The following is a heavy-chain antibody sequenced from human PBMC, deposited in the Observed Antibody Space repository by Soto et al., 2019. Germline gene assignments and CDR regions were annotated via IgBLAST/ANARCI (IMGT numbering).Heavy chain of an antibody. V-gene: IGHV3-48*01. D-gene: IGHD3-9*01. Sequence: PGGSLRLSCAASGFTINNYGMHWVRQAPGKGLEWVSYISSSSSTIYYADSVKGRFTISRDNAKNSLYLQMNSLRAEDTAVYYCARDQENYYDILTGYSPSDGMDVWGQGTTVTVSS. CDR2: ISSSSSTI. J-gene: IGHJ6*02. CDR1: GFTINNYG. CDR3: ARDQENYYDILTGYSPSDGMDV.